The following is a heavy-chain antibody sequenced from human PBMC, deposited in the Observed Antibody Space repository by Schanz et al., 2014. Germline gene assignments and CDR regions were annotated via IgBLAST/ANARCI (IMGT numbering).Heavy chain of an antibody. J-gene: IGHJ2*01. V-gene: IGHV3-48*04. CDR3: ARNRGSGGQNWYFDL. D-gene: IGHD1-26*01. CDR1: GFSFTTYA. CDR2: VSRSTPDI. Sequence: EVQLVQSGGGLVQPGGSLRLSCASSGFSFTTYAMSWVRQAPGKGLEWVSYVSRSTPDIYYADSVKGRFTISRDNTKNSLFLQLNSLRADDTAVYYCARNRGSGGQNWYFDLWGRGTLVTVSS.